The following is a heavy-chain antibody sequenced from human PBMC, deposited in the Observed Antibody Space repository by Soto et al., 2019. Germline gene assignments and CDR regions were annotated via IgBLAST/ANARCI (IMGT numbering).Heavy chain of an antibody. J-gene: IGHJ4*02. CDR1: GGSISSYY. CDR2: IYYSGST. D-gene: IGHD4-17*01. V-gene: IGHV4-59*08. CDR3: ATHPPYGPLDH. Sequence: SETLCLTCTVSGGSISSYYWSWIRQPPGKGLEWIGYIYYSGSTNYNPSLKSRVTISVDTSKNQFSLRLTSVTAADTAVYYCATHPPYGPLDHWGQGTLVTVSS.